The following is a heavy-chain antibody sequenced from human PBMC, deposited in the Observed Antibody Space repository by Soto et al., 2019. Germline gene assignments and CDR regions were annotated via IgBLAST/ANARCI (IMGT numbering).Heavy chain of an antibody. J-gene: IGHJ4*02. CDR3: ACDAADGNYFDN. Sequence: PSETLALTCTVSGGSIRNDFYWSYLRQRPGKGLGWIGYISYSGNAAYHPSLKSRVTISVDTSKNQFSLMLNSVTAADTAVYYCACDAADGNYFDNWGQGTLVTGSS. D-gene: IGHD6-25*01. CDR2: ISYSGNA. V-gene: IGHV4-31*03. CDR1: GGSIRNDFY.